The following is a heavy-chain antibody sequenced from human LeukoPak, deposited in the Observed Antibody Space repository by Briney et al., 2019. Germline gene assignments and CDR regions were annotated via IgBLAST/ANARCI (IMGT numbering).Heavy chain of an antibody. CDR3: ARAGYCSSTSCYATTTNWFDP. CDR2: INSDGSST. Sequence: GGSLRLSCAASGFTFSSYWMHWVRQAPGKGLLWVSRINSDGSSTSYADSVKGRFTISRDNAKNTLYLQMNSLRAEDTAVYYCARAGYCSSTSCYATTTNWFDPWGQGTLVTVSS. V-gene: IGHV3-74*01. D-gene: IGHD2-2*01. CDR1: GFTFSSYW. J-gene: IGHJ5*02.